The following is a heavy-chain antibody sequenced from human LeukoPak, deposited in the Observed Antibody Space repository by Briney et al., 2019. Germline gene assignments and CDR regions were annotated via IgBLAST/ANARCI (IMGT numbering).Heavy chain of an antibody. J-gene: IGHJ4*02. Sequence: ASVKVPCKASGYTFTGYYMHWVRQAPGQGLEWMGWINPNSGGTNYAQKFQGRVTMTRDTSISTAYMELSRLRSDDTAVYYCARGGRRVVPAATLGYWGQGTLVTVSS. CDR3: ARGGRRVVPAATLGY. V-gene: IGHV1-2*02. CDR2: INPNSGGT. D-gene: IGHD2-2*01. CDR1: GYTFTGYY.